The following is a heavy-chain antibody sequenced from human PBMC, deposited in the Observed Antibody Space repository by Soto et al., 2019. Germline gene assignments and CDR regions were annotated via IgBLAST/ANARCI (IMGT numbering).Heavy chain of an antibody. CDR1: GFTFSSYS. J-gene: IGHJ4*02. CDR3: ARVTEYSYGQPFDY. D-gene: IGHD5-18*01. V-gene: IGHV3-21*01. CDR2: ISSSSSYI. Sequence: GSLRLSCAASGFTFSSYSMNWVRQAPGKGLEWVSSISSSSSYIYYADSVKGRFTISRGNAKNSLYLQMNSLRAEDTAVYYCARVTEYSYGQPFDYWGQGTLVTVSS.